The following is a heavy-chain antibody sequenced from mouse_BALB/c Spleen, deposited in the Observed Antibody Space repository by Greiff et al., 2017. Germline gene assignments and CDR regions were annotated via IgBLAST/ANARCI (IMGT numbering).Heavy chain of an antibody. CDR1: GFTFSSYA. J-gene: IGHJ2*01. Sequence: EVQGVESGGGLVKPGGSLKLSCAASGFTFSSYAMSWVRQSPEKRLEWVGEISSGDSYTDYPDTVTGRFTISRDNAKNTLYLKMSSLRSEDTAMYYCARDRAGTLDYWGQGTTLTVSS. CDR3: ARDRAGTLDY. V-gene: IGHV5-9-4*01. D-gene: IGHD4-1*01. CDR2: ISSGDSYT.